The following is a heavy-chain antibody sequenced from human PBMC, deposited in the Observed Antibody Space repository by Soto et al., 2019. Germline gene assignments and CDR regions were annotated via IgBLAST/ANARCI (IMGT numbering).Heavy chain of an antibody. D-gene: IGHD2-15*01. CDR1: GFTFSDHY. CDR2: STDQAHSFYT. CDR3: LRATPKATSSPSVDF. J-gene: IGHJ4*02. V-gene: IGHV3-72*01. Sequence: EVQLVESGGGLVQPGGSLRLSCAVSGFTFSDHYMDWVRQAPGKGLEWVGRSTDQAHSFYTVYAASVKGRFTISRDDSSLYLQMNSLKIEDTAVYYCLRATPKATSSPSVDFWGQGTLVTVSS.